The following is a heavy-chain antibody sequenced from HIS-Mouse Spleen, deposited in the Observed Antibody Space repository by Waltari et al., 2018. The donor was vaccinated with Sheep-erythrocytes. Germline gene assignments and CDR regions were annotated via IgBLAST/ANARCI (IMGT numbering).Heavy chain of an antibody. D-gene: IGHD3-10*01. J-gene: IGHJ4*02. V-gene: IGHV3-74*01. Sequence: LVWVSRINSDGSSTSYADSVKGRSTISRDNAKNTLYLQMNSLRAEDTAVYYCARALSFDYWGQGTLVTVSS. CDR3: ARALSFDY. CDR2: INSDGSST.